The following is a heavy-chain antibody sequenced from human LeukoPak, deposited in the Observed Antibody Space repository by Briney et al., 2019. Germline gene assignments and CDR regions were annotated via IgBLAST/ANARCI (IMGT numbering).Heavy chain of an antibody. CDR2: TYYTSRWNN. CDR3: ARGFFASGWAS. CDR1: GDSVTNKNAA. D-gene: IGHD6-19*01. J-gene: IGHJ5*02. Sequence: SQTLSLTCAISGDSVTNKNAAWNWIRQSPSRGLEWLGRTYYTSRWNNEYAESGKSRITISPDTSKNQFSLQINSVTPEDTAVYYCARGFFASGWASWGQGTLVTVSS. V-gene: IGHV6-1*01.